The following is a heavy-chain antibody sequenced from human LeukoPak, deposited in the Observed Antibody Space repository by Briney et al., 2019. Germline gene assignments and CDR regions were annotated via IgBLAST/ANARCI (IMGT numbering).Heavy chain of an antibody. J-gene: IGHJ6*02. CDR3: ARGLGGSYYYYGMDV. Sequence: SETLSLTCAVYGGSFSGYYWSWIRQPPGKGLEWIGEINHSGSTNYNPSLKSRVTISVDTSKNQFSLKLSSVTAADTAVYYCARGLGGSYYYYGMDVWGQGTTVTVSS. V-gene: IGHV4-34*01. CDR1: GGSFSGYY. CDR2: INHSGST. D-gene: IGHD3-16*01.